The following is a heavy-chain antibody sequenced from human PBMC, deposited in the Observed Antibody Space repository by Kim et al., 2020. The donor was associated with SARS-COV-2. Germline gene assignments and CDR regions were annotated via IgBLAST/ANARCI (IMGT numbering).Heavy chain of an antibody. J-gene: IGHJ5*02. CDR3: AKVWQWLGWFDP. D-gene: IGHD6-19*01. CDR2: IYYSGST. CDR1: GGSISSSSYY. Sequence: SETLSLTCTVSGGSISSSSYYWGWIRQPPGKGLEWIGSIYYSGSTSYNPSLKSRVTISVDTSKNQFSLKLSSVTAADTAVYYCAKVWQWLGWFDPWGQGALVTVSS. V-gene: IGHV4-39*01.